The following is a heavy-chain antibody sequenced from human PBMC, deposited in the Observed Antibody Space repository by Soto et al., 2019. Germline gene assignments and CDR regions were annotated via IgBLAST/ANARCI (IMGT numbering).Heavy chain of an antibody. V-gene: IGHV3-33*01. Sequence: QVQLVESGGGVVQPGRSLRLSCAASGFTFSSYGMHWVRQAPGKGLEWVAVIWYDGDNKYYADSVKGRFTISRDNSKNTLYLQMNSLRAEDTAVYYCARGASYYDSGGLPTDYWGQGTLVTVSS. CDR2: IWYDGDNK. D-gene: IGHD3-22*01. J-gene: IGHJ4*02. CDR3: ARGASYYDSGGLPTDY. CDR1: GFTFSSYG.